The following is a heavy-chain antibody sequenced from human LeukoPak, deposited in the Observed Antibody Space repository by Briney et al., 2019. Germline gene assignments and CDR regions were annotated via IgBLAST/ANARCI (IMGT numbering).Heavy chain of an antibody. CDR2: IYYSGNT. D-gene: IGHD3-22*01. J-gene: IGHJ3*02. Sequence: PSETLSLTCTVSGVSISSSNSYWGWIRQPPGKGLEWIGSIYYSGNTYYNASLKSQVSISIDTSKNQFSLKLTSVTAADTAVYYCARDRPTVGSTGYYSRHDAFDIWGQGTMVTVSS. V-gene: IGHV4-39*07. CDR1: GVSISSSNSY. CDR3: ARDRPTVGSTGYYSRHDAFDI.